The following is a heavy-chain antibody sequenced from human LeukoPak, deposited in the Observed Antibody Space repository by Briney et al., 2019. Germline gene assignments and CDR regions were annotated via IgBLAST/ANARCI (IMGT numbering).Heavy chain of an antibody. CDR2: IYYSGST. Sequence: PSQTLSLTCTVSGGSISSGGYYWSWIRQHPGKGLEWIGYIYYSGSTYYNPSLKSRVTISVDTSKNQFSLKLSSVTAADTAVYYCASVSSTRYYFDYWGQGTLVIVSS. CDR1: GGSISSGGYY. CDR3: ASVSSTRYYFDY. J-gene: IGHJ4*02. D-gene: IGHD2-2*01. V-gene: IGHV4-31*03.